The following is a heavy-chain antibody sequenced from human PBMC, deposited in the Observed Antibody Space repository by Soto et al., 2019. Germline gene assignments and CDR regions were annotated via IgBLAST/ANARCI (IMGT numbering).Heavy chain of an antibody. CDR3: ARLTSYASSGYYCY. V-gene: IGHV3-21*01. J-gene: IGHJ4*02. Sequence: EVQLVESGGGLVKPGGSLRLSCAASGFTFSSYSMNWVRQAPGKGLEWVSSISSSSSYIYYADSVKGRFTISRDNAKNSLYLQLNSLRAEDTAVYSGARLTSYASSGYYCYWGQGTLVTVYS. CDR1: GFTFSSYS. D-gene: IGHD3-22*01. CDR2: ISSSSSYI.